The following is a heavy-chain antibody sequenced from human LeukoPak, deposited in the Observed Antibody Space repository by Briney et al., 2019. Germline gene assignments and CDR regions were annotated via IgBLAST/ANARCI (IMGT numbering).Heavy chain of an antibody. CDR3: AKESRTVTTVYYGMDV. D-gene: IGHD4-17*01. J-gene: IGHJ6*02. CDR2: ISGSGGST. CDR1: GFTFSSYA. Sequence: GGSLRLSCAASGFTFSSYAMSWVRQAPGKGLEWVSAISGSGGSTYYADSVKGRFTISRDNPKNTLYLQMNSLRAEDTAVYYCAKESRTVTTVYYGMDVWGQGTTVTVSS. V-gene: IGHV3-23*01.